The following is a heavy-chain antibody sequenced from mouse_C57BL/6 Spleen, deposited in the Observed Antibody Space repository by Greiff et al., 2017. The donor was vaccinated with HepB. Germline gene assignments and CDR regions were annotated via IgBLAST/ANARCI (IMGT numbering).Heavy chain of an antibody. CDR1: GYAFSSYW. CDR2: IYPGDGDT. J-gene: IGHJ2*01. Sequence: VQLQQSGAELVKPGASVKISCKASGYAFSSYWMNWVKQRPGKGLEWIGQIYPGDGDTNYNGKFKGKATLTADKSSSTAYMQLSSLTSEDSAVYFCARKDYYGSREVYFDCWGKGTTLTVSS. CDR3: ARKDYYGSREVYFDC. D-gene: IGHD1-1*01. V-gene: IGHV1-80*01.